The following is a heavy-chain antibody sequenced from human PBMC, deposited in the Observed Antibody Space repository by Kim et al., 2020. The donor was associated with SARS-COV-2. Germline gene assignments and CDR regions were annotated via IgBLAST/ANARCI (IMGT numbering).Heavy chain of an antibody. V-gene: IGHV3-30*01. Sequence: YADSGKGRFTISRDNSKNTLYLQMNSLRAEDTAVYYCARDFIVGATGDDYWGQGTLVTVSS. J-gene: IGHJ4*02. D-gene: IGHD1-26*01. CDR3: ARDFIVGATGDDY.